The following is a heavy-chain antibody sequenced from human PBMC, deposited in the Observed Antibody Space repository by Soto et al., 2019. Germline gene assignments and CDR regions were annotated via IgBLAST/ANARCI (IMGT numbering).Heavy chain of an antibody. J-gene: IGHJ6*02. CDR3: ARYPYYYGSGSYGDYYYYYGMDV. Sequence: PGGSLRLSCAASGFTFSSYSMNWVRQAPGKGLEWVSYISSSSSTIYYADSVKGRFTISRDNAKNSLYLQMNSLRDEDTAVYYCARYPYYYGSGSYGDYYYYYGMDVWGQGTTVTVSS. V-gene: IGHV3-48*02. CDR2: ISSSSSTI. CDR1: GFTFSSYS. D-gene: IGHD3-10*01.